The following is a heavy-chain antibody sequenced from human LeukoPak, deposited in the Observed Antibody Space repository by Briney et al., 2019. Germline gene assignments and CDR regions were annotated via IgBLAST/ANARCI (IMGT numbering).Heavy chain of an antibody. Sequence: GASVKVSCKASGYTFTGYYMHWVRQAPGQGLEWMGWVNPNSGGTNYAQKFQGWVTMTRDTSISTAYMELSRLRSDDTAVYYCARGTDSSGFYGMDVWGQGTTVTVSS. V-gene: IGHV1-2*04. CDR1: GYTFTGYY. D-gene: IGHD3-22*01. CDR2: VNPNSGGT. CDR3: ARGTDSSGFYGMDV. J-gene: IGHJ6*02.